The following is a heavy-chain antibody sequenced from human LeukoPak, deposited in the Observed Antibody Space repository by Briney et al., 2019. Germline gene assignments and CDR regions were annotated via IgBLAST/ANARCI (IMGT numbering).Heavy chain of an antibody. Sequence: SETLSLTCTVSGGSISSSSYYWGWIRQPPGKGLEWIGSIYYSGSTYYNPSLKSRVTISVDTSKNQFSLKLSSVTAADTAVYYCARLSLYSGSLSFDYWGQGTLVTVSS. J-gene: IGHJ4*02. D-gene: IGHD1-26*01. CDR3: ARLSLYSGSLSFDY. CDR1: GGSISSSSYY. V-gene: IGHV4-39*01. CDR2: IYYSGST.